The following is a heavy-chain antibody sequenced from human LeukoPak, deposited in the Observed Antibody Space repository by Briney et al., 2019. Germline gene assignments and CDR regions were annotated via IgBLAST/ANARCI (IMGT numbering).Heavy chain of an antibody. CDR2: INPSGST. V-gene: IGHV4-34*01. Sequence: QPSETLSLTCAVYGGSFSGYHWTWIRQSPGKGLEWIGYINPSGSTYYNPSLKSRLTISVDTSKNQFSLKLRAVTAADTAVYYCARGRHDITMIVVVMTSVSYYLDVWGKGTTVTVS. J-gene: IGHJ6*03. CDR3: ARGRHDITMIVVVMTSVSYYLDV. D-gene: IGHD3-22*01. CDR1: GGSFSGYH.